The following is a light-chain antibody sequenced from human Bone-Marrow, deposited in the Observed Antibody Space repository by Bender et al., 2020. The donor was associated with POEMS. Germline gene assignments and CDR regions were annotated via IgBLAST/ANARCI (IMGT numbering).Light chain of an antibody. V-gene: IGLV4-69*01. Sequence: QPVVTQSPSASASLGASVKLTCSLNSGHSSYAIAWHQQRPERGPRYVMKISSDGVHDKGDGIPDRFSGSSSGAERYLTISTVQPEDEADYYCQTWGTGHVIFGGGTKLTVL. CDR1: SGHSSYA. CDR2: ISSDGVH. CDR3: QTWGTGHVI. J-gene: IGLJ2*01.